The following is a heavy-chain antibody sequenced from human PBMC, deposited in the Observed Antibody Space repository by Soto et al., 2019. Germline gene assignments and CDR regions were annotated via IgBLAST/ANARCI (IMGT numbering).Heavy chain of an antibody. CDR2: IYYTGST. V-gene: IGHV4-30-4*01. J-gene: IGHJ6*02. CDR3: ARIHFGDEPSYYYYGMDV. D-gene: IGHD4-17*01. CDR1: CGSFISGDYY. Sequence: KTSETLSLTCTFSCGSFISGDYYWSWVRQPPGKGLEWIGYIYYTGSTFNNPSLKSRVSISIDTSKTQFSLKLSSVTAADTAVYYCARIHFGDEPSYYYYGMDVWGQGTTVTVSS.